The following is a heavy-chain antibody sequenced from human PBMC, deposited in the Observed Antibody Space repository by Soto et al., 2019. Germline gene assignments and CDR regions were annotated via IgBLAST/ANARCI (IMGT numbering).Heavy chain of an antibody. CDR1: GGSISSGGYY. Sequence: QVQLQESGPGLVKPSQTLSLPCTVSGGSISSGGYYWSWIRQHPGKGLEWIGYIYYSGSTYYNPSLKSRVTISVDTSKNQSSLKLSSVTAADTAVYYCARGSQTTVTSNFDYWGQGTLVTVSS. CDR3: ARGSQTTVTSNFDY. V-gene: IGHV4-31*03. J-gene: IGHJ4*02. CDR2: IYYSGST. D-gene: IGHD4-17*01.